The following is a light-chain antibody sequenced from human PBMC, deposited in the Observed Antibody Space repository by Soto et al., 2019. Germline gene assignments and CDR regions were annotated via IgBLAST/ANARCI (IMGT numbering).Light chain of an antibody. V-gene: IGLV2-14*01. Sequence: QSALTQPASVSGSPGQSITISCTGTSSDVGGYNYVSWYQQYPGKVPKLMIYEVSNRPSGVSNRFFGSKSGNTASLTIFGLQAEDEADYYCSSYTSSSTRVVFGGGTKLTVL. CDR1: SSDVGGYNY. CDR2: EVS. J-gene: IGLJ2*01. CDR3: SSYTSSSTRVV.